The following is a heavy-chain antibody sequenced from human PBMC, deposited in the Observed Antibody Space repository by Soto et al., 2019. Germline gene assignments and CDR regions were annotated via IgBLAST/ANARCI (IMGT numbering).Heavy chain of an antibody. CDR2: IYYSGST. CDR1: GGSISSYY. Sequence: PSETLSLTCTVSGGSISSYYWSWIRQPPGKGLEWIGYIYYSGSTNYNPSLESRVTISVDTSKNQFSLNLRSVTAADTAVYYCARERAQDAYYYYYMDVLRKGTTVTVPS. J-gene: IGHJ6*03. CDR3: ARERAQDAYYYYYMDV. V-gene: IGHV4-59*01.